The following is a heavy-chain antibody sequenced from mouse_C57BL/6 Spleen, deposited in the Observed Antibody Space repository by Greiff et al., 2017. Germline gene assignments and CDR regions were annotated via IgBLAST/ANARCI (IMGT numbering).Heavy chain of an antibody. Sequence: QVQLQQPGAELVMPGASVKLSCKASGYTFTSYWMHWVKQRPGQGLEWIGEFDPSDSYTNYNQKFKGKSTLTVEKSSSPAYMQLSSLTSEDSAVXYCGRYDSWYFDVWGTGTTVTVAS. CDR1: GYTFTSYW. V-gene: IGHV1-69*01. D-gene: IGHD2-3*01. CDR2: FDPSDSYT. J-gene: IGHJ1*03. CDR3: GRYDSWYFDV.